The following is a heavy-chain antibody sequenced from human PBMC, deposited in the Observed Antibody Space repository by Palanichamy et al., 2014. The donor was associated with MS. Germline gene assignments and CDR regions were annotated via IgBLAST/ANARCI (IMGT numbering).Heavy chain of an antibody. Sequence: QVQLQQWGAGLLKPSETLSLTCAVYGGSFSGYYWSWIRQPPGKGLEWIGEINHSGSTNYNPSLKSRVTISVDTSKNQFSLKLSSVTAADTAVYYCARERITMVRGVTMRMDVWGQGTTVTVSS. CDR1: GGSFSGYY. CDR3: ARERITMVRGVTMRMDV. V-gene: IGHV4-34*01. CDR2: INHSGST. D-gene: IGHD3-10*01. J-gene: IGHJ6*02.